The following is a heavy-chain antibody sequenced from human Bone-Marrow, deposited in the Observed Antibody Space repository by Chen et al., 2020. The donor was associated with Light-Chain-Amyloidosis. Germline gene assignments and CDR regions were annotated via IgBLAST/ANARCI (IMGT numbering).Heavy chain of an antibody. J-gene: IGHJ3*02. CDR3: TRAWRSTSDGRHDAFDI. D-gene: IGHD2-2*01. CDR1: GYSISSGYD. Sequence: QVQLQESGPGLVKPSETLSLTCTVSGYSISSGYDWGWIRQPPGKGLEWIGSIYHSGSTYYNPSLKSRVTMSVDTSKNQFSLKLSSVTAADTAMYFCTRAWRSTSDGRHDAFDIWGQGTMVTVSS. V-gene: IGHV4-38-2*02. CDR2: IYHSGST.